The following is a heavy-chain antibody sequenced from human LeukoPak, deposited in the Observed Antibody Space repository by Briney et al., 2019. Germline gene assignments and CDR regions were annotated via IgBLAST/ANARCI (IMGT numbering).Heavy chain of an antibody. Sequence: GASVKVSCKASGYTFTDYAMSWVRQAPGQGLESMGWINTGTGNPTYAQDFTGRFVFSVDTSVSTAYLQISSLKAEDTAVYYCARVSRDGYNYLRWRGYYYYYMDVWGKGTTVTVSS. CDR1: GYTFTDYA. D-gene: IGHD5-24*01. CDR3: ARVSRDGYNYLRWRGYYYYYMDV. CDR2: INTGTGNP. V-gene: IGHV7-4-1*02. J-gene: IGHJ6*03.